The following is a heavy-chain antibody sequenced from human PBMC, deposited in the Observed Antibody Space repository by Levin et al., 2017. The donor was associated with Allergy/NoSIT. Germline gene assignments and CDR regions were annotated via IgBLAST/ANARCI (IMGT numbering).Heavy chain of an antibody. CDR2: ISSSSSYI. CDR1: GFTFSSYS. V-gene: IGHV3-21*01. CDR3: ARQTVDLGFVGQQLVRTGVIDY. J-gene: IGHJ4*02. D-gene: IGHD6-6*01. Sequence: LSLTCAASGFTFSSYSMYWVRQAPGKGLEWVSSISSSSSYIYYADSAKGRFTTSRDNAKNSLYLQMNSLRAEDTAVYYCARQTVDLGFVGQQLVRTGVIDYWGQGTLVTVSS.